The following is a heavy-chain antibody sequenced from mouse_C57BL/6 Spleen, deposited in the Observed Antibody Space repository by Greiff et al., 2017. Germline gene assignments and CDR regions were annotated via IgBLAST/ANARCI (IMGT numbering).Heavy chain of an antibody. CDR3: ARYDYGSVYAMDD. CDR1: GYTFTSYG. J-gene: IGHJ4*01. CDR2: IFPRSGNT. V-gene: IGHV1-81*01. Sequence: VQLQQSGAELARPGASVKLSCKASGYTFTSYGISWVKQRTGQGLEWIGEIFPRSGNTYYNEKFKGKATLTADTSSSTAYMELRSLTSEDSAVYICARYDYGSVYAMDDWGQGATVTVSS. D-gene: IGHD1-1*01.